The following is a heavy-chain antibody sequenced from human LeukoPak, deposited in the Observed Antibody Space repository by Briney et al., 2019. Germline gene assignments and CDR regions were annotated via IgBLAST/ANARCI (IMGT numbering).Heavy chain of an antibody. CDR3: ASDIVVVPADY. CDR2: IGGSGGST. Sequence: GGSLRLSCVASGITFSTYAMTWVRQAPGKGLEWVSAIGGSGGSTYYADSVKGRFTISRDNSKNTLYLQMNSLRAEDTAVYYCASDIVVVPADYWGQGTLVTVSS. V-gene: IGHV3-23*01. D-gene: IGHD2-2*01. CDR1: GITFSTYA. J-gene: IGHJ4*02.